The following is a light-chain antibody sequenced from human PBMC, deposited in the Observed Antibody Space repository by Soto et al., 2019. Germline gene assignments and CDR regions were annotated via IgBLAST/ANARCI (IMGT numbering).Light chain of an antibody. CDR1: PGIISW. J-gene: IGKJ1*01. CDR2: AAP. V-gene: IGKV1-12*02. Sequence: IPMTQSPSSVSASVGDRVTISCQPSPGIISWSAWYQQKTRKARKPVIYAAPSLQRGTLSRFSGSGSGTDFTLTISSLQPEDFATYHCQRAKSFPSTFGQGTKV. CDR3: QRAKSFPST.